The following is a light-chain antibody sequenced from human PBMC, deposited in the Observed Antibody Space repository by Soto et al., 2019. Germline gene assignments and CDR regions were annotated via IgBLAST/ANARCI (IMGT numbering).Light chain of an antibody. J-gene: IGKJ1*01. CDR3: QHSYSSVRT. CDR1: HNIAIY. Sequence: DIQMTQSPSSLSASVGDRVTITCRASHNIAIYLNWYQQKPGKAPNLLIHTASTVHSGVPSRFSGSGSGTDFTLTIARLQPEDFGTYYWQHSYSSVRTFGQGTKVE. V-gene: IGKV1-39*01. CDR2: TAS.